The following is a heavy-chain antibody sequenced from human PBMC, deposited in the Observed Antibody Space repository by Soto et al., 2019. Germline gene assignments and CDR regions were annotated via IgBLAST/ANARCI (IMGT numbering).Heavy chain of an antibody. Sequence: EVQLIESGGGWVQPGTSLRVSCAASGFTFHEYAMHWVRQAPGKGLEWVSGISSDGDTIAYADSVQGRFTVFRDNAKNSLYLQMNSLRAEDTALYYCTKGCYDLIYYFGMDVLGQGTTVTVSS. D-gene: IGHD5-12*01. CDR1: GFTFHEYA. CDR2: ISSDGDTI. J-gene: IGHJ6*02. V-gene: IGHV3-9*01. CDR3: TKGCYDLIYYFGMDV.